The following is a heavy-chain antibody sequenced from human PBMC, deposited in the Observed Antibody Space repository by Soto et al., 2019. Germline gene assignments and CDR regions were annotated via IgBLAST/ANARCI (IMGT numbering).Heavy chain of an antibody. CDR2: ISADNGNT. Sequence: QVQLVQSGTEVKKPGASVKVSCKASGYTFTYYRISWVRQAPGQGLEWMGWISADNGNTNYAQKVQGRVTMTTDTSTTTAYMELRSQRSDDTAVYYCATLYCSITTCQLDYWGQGTLVTVSS. D-gene: IGHD2-2*01. CDR1: GYTFTYYR. CDR3: ATLYCSITTCQLDY. J-gene: IGHJ4*02. V-gene: IGHV1-18*01.